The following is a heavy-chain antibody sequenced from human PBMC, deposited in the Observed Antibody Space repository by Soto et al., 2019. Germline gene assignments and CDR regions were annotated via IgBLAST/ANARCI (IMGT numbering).Heavy chain of an antibody. CDR1: GDSVSSNSAA. Sequence: PSQTLSLTCAISGDSVSSNSAAWNWIRQSPSRGLEWLGRTYYRSKWYRDYAVSVKSRITISPDTSKNQFSLQLHSVTPEDTAVYYCARGDTSGWSRGGFDYWGQGTLVTVSS. V-gene: IGHV6-1*01. CDR3: ARGDTSGWSRGGFDY. D-gene: IGHD6-19*01. J-gene: IGHJ4*02. CDR2: TYYRSKWYR.